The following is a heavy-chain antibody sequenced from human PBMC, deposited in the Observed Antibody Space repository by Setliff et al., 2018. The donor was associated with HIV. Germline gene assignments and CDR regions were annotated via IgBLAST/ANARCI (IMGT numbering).Heavy chain of an antibody. Sequence: GGSLRLSCAASGFTFDDYAMHWVRQAPGKGLEWVSGIGWNSGSKGYADSVKGRFTISRDNAKNSLYLEMNSLRAEDTAVYYCAKTLYSAGGGEVFDYWGPGTQVTVSS. CDR1: GFTFDDYA. J-gene: IGHJ4*02. D-gene: IGHD3-16*01. CDR3: AKTLYSAGGGEVFDY. CDR2: IGWNSGSK. V-gene: IGHV3-9*01.